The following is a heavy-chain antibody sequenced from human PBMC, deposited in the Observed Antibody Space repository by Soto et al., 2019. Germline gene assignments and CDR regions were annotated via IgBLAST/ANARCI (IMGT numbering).Heavy chain of an antibody. Sequence: SQTLSLTCAVYGGSFSGYYCSWIRQHPGKQLEWIAEINHSGSTKYNPSLESRVIISVGTSSSQCSLKMSSLTAADTSVYYCARACRDRESNWF. D-gene: IGHD2-15*01. CDR1: GGSFSGYY. V-gene: IGHV4-34*01. CDR3: ARACRDRESNWF. CDR2: INHSGST. J-gene: IGHJ5*01.